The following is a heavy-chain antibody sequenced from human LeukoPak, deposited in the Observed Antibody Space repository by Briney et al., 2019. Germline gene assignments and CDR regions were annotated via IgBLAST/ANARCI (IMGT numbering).Heavy chain of an antibody. Sequence: PGGSLRLSCVVSGFTFSTHGMHWVRQAPGKGLEGVATIWYDVSRKYLADSVKGRFTIARDNSKSTLYLQMNSLRAEDTAVYYCAKGEYYDLATHFDYWGQGTLVTVSS. D-gene: IGHD3/OR15-3a*01. CDR1: GFTFSTHG. CDR3: AKGEYYDLATHFDY. V-gene: IGHV3-33*06. J-gene: IGHJ4*02. CDR2: IWYDVSRK.